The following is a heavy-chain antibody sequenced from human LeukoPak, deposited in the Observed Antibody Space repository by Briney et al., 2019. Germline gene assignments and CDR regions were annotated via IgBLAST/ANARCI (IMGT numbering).Heavy chain of an antibody. V-gene: IGHV1-18*01. CDR2: ISAYNGNT. CDR3: AGVGCSGGSCYSGWFDP. CDR1: GYTFTSYG. Sequence: ASVKVSCKASGYTFTSYGISWVRQAPGQGLEWMGWISAYNGNTNYAQKLQGRVTMTTDTSTSTAYMELRSLRSDDTAVYYCAGVGCSGGSCYSGWFDPWGQGTLVTVSS. J-gene: IGHJ5*02. D-gene: IGHD2-15*01.